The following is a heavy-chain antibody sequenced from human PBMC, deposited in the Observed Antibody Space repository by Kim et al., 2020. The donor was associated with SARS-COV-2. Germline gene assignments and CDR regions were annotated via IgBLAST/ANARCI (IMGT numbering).Heavy chain of an antibody. CDR3: ARDWRGIPD. J-gene: IGHJ4*02. CDR2: SNK. V-gene: IGHV3-30*03. D-gene: IGHD3-3*01. Sequence: SNKYYADSVKGRFTISRDNSKSTLYLQMNSLRAGDTAVYYCARDWRGIPDRGQGTLVTVSS.